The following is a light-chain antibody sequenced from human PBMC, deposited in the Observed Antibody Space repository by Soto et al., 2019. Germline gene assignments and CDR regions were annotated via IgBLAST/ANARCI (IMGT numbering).Light chain of an antibody. J-gene: IGKJ1*01. Sequence: EIVLTRSPGTLSLSPGERATLSCGASQGVSSSYLAWYQQRPGQAPRLLIYGASSRATGTPDRFSGSGSGTDFTLTISRLEPEDFAVYYCQQYGDSTRTFGQGTKVEIK. CDR1: QGVSSSY. CDR3: QQYGDSTRT. V-gene: IGKV3-20*01. CDR2: GAS.